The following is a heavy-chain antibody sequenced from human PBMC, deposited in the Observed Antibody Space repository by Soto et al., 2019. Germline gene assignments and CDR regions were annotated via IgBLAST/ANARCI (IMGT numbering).Heavy chain of an antibody. CDR2: IWYDGSNK. V-gene: IGHV3-33*06. CDR1: GFTFSSYG. CDR3: AKGGSYDFWSGYYETDTSYYYYGMDV. Sequence: GGSLRLSCAASGFTFSSYGVHWVRQAPGKGLEWVAVIWYDGSNKYYAASVKGRFTISRDDSKNTAYLQMNSLKTEDTAVYYCAKGGSYDFWSGYYETDTSYYYYGMDVWGQGTTVTVSS. J-gene: IGHJ6*02. D-gene: IGHD3-3*01.